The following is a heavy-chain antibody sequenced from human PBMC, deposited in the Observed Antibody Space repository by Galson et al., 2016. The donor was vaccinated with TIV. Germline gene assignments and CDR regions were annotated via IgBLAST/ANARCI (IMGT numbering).Heavy chain of an antibody. Sequence: SLRLSCAASEINFSRFWMHWVRQVPGKRLMWVSRITDDGSDTVYADSVRGRFTISRDNAMDTLYLQMDSLRAEDTGVYYCARERGYYGVDVWGQGTTVTVS. D-gene: IGHD2-15*01. CDR3: ARERGYYGVDV. J-gene: IGHJ6*02. CDR2: ITDDGSDT. CDR1: EINFSRFW. V-gene: IGHV3-74*01.